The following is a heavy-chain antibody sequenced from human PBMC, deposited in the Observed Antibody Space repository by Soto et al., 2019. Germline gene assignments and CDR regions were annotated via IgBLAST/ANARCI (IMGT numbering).Heavy chain of an antibody. J-gene: IGHJ6*02. D-gene: IGHD1-26*01. CDR1: GYTFTSYD. CDR3: ARDQGDPWWELLPYYYYGMDV. CDR2: MNPNSGNT. V-gene: IGHV1-8*01. Sequence: GASVKVSCKASGYTFTSYDINWVRQATGQGLEWMGWMNPNSGNTGYAQKFQGRVTMTRNTSISTAYMELSSLRSEDTAVYYCARDQGDPWWELLPYYYYGMDVWGQGTTVTVSS.